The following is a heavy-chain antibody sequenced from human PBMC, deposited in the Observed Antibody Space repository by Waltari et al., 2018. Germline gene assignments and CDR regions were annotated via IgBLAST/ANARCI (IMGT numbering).Heavy chain of an antibody. J-gene: IGHJ1*01. CDR2: MQYRGST. CDR1: GGSISTNYN. CDR3: GRIAFGDEGGYFQY. D-gene: IGHD4-17*01. V-gene: IGHV4-39*01. Sequence: QLQLQESGPGLVKPSETLYLTCTVSGGSISTNYNWGWNRKPPGKGLEWMGNMQYRGSTFYNPSLESRVTISLDTWKNQFSLRLSSVGAADTAVYFCGRIAFGDEGGYFQYWGQGTLVTVSS.